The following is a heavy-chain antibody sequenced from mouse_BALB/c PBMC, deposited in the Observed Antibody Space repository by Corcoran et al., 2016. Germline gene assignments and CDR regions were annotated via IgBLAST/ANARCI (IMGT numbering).Heavy chain of an antibody. CDR2: INPYNDGT. V-gene: IGHV1S136*01. D-gene: IGHD1-1*01. Sequence: EVQLQQSGPERVKTGATEKMTCKASGCTFTRYVTQCMKKKPGQGIERIGYINPYNDGTKYNEKFKGKATLTSDKSSSTAYMELSSLTSEDSAVYYCSSYYGYAMDYWGQVSSVTVSS. CDR3: SSYYGYAMDY. CDR1: GCTFTRYV. J-gene: IGHJ4*01.